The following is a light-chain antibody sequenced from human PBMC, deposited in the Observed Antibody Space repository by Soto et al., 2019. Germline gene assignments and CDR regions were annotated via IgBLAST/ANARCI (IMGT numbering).Light chain of an antibody. CDR2: EVS. Sequence: QSALTQPPSASASPGQSVTISCTGTSSDVGGYNYVSWYQQRPGKAPKLMIYEVSQRPSGVPDRFSGSKSGNTATLTVSGLQAEDEADYFCSSYSISTAYLFGTGTKLTVL. J-gene: IGLJ1*01. CDR1: SSDVGGYNY. CDR3: SSYSISTAYL. V-gene: IGLV2-8*01.